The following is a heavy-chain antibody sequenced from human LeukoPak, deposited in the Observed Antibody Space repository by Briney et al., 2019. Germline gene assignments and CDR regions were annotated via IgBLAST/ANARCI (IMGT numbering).Heavy chain of an antibody. D-gene: IGHD4/OR15-4a*01. CDR1: GFTFSHYT. CDR2: IYSDNT. V-gene: IGHV3-53*01. Sequence: GGSLRLSCAASGFTFSHYTMSWVRQAPGKVLEWVSFIYSDNTHYSDSVKGRFTISRDNSKNTLYLQMNSLRAEDTAVYYCARRAGAYSHPYDYWGQGTLVTVSS. J-gene: IGHJ4*02. CDR3: ARRAGAYSHPYDY.